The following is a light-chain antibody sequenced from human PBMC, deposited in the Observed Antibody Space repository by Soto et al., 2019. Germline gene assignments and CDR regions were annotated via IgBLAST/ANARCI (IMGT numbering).Light chain of an antibody. CDR1: QDITND. CDR3: LQLNSYPWT. Sequence: IQMTQSPSSLSASVGDRLSITCRTSQDITNDLGRYQQKPGKDPKRLIHAASTLQSGAPSRFSGSGSVSEFTLTSRSLQPVDVATSYGLQLNSYPWTFGQGTKVEIK. CDR2: AAS. J-gene: IGKJ1*01. V-gene: IGKV1-17*01.